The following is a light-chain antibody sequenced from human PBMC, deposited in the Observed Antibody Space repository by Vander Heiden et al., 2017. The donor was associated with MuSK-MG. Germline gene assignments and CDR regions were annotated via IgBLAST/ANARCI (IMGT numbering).Light chain of an antibody. CDR2: QDS. CDR1: TSGENY. CDR3: QAWDSSTVV. Sequence: QPPSVSVPPGQTASITCFGDTSGENYACWYQQKPGQSPVLVIYQDSKRPSGIPERFSGSNAGNTATLTISGTQAMDEADYYCQAWDSSTVVFGGGTKLTVL. V-gene: IGLV3-1*01. J-gene: IGLJ2*01.